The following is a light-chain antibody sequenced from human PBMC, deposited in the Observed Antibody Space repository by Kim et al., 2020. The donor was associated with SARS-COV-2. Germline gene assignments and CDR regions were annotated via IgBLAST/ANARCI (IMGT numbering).Light chain of an antibody. CDR2: EGS. J-gene: IGLJ3*02. CDR1: SSDVGSYNL. CDR3: CSYAGSSSWV. V-gene: IGLV2-23*01. Sequence: QSITISCPGTSSDVGSYNLVSWYQQHPGKAPKLMIYEGSKRPSGVSNRFSGSKSGNTASLTISGLQAEDEADYYCCSYAGSSSWVFGGGTQLTVL.